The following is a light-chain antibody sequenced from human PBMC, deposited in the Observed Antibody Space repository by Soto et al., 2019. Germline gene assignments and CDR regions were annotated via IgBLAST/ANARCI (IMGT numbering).Light chain of an antibody. CDR2: DVT. CDR1: SSDVGGYNY. J-gene: IGLJ2*01. Sequence: QSVLTQPPSASGSPGPSVTISCTGTSSDVGGYNYVSWYQQHPGKAPKLMIYDVTKRPSGVPDRFSGSKSGNTASQTVSGLQAEDEYDYYCSSYAGSNNFVVFGGGTKLTVL. CDR3: SSYAGSNNFVV. V-gene: IGLV2-8*01.